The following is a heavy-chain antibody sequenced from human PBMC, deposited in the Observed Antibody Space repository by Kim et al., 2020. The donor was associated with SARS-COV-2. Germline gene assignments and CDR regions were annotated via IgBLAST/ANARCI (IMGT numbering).Heavy chain of an antibody. CDR1: GFTFSSYS. Sequence: GGSLRLSCAASGFTFSSYSMYWVRQAPGKGLLWVSRINNDGSNTFYADSVKGQFTISRDNAKKTVSLQMNNLRVEDTAVYYCERGGIGAFDIWSQGTMVTVSS. V-gene: IGHV3-74*01. CDR2: INNDGSNT. D-gene: IGHD3-16*01. J-gene: IGHJ3*02. CDR3: ERGGIGAFDI.